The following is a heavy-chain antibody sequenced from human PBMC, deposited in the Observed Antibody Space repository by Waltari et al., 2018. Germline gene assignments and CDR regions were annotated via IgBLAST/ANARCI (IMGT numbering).Heavy chain of an antibody. V-gene: IGHV3-23*04. CDR3: AKGFEDLLPFDH. Sequence: EVQLVESGGTSVQPGGSLRLSCAASGFPPFNYFISWVRQAQGKGLEWISASSDGGVYTYYADSVKGRFTISRDSSKNTIYLQMNSLRVEDTALYYCAKGFEDLLPFDHWGQGTLVTVST. CDR2: SSDGGVYT. J-gene: IGHJ4*02. CDR1: GFPPFNYF. D-gene: IGHD2-21*01.